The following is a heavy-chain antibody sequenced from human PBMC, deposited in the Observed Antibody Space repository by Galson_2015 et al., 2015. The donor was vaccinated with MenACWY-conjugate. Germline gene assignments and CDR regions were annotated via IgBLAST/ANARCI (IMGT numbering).Heavy chain of an antibody. CDR1: GFTFSSYA. J-gene: IGHJ4*02. CDR3: AKDLPPSIAARPLYYFDY. Sequence: SLRLSCAASGFTFSSYAMSWVRQAPGKGLEWVSAISGSGGSTYYADSVKGRFTISRDNPKNTLYLQMNSLRAEDTAVYYCAKDLPPSIAARPLYYFDYWGQGTLVTVSS. CDR2: ISGSGGST. D-gene: IGHD6-6*01. V-gene: IGHV3-23*01.